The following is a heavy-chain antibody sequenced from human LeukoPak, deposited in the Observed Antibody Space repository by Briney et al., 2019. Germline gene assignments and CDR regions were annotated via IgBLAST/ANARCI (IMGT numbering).Heavy chain of an antibody. CDR3: ARDGYKDRYFDY. Sequence: PGGSLRLSCSASEFTFSNYAMHWVRQAPGKALEYVSAISSNGGSTYYADSVKARFTISRDNSKNTLYLQMNSLRAEDTAVYYCARDGYKDRYFDYWGQGTLVTVSA. CDR2: ISSNGGST. J-gene: IGHJ4*02. CDR1: EFTFSNYA. V-gene: IGHV3-64*04. D-gene: IGHD5-24*01.